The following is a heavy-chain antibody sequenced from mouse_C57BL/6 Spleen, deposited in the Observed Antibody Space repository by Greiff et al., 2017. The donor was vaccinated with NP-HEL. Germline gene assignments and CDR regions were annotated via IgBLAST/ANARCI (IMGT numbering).Heavy chain of an antibody. J-gene: IGHJ2*01. CDR3: ARVATVVANYFDY. V-gene: IGHV1-59*01. Sequence: QVQLQQPGAELVRPGTSVKLSCKASGYTFTSYWMYWVKQRPGQGLEWIGVIDPSDSYTNYNQKFKGKATLTVDTSSSTAYMQLSSLTSEDSAVYYCARVATVVANYFDYWGQGTTLTVSS. D-gene: IGHD1-1*01. CDR1: GYTFTSYW. CDR2: IDPSDSYT.